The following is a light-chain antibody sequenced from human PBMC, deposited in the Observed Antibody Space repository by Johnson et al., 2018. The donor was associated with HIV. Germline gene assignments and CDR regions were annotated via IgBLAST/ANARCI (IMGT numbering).Light chain of an antibody. J-gene: IGLJ1*01. CDR3: GTWDSSLSAGI. V-gene: IGLV1-51*02. CDR2: EDN. CDR1: TSNIESYF. Sequence: QSVLTQPPSVSAAPGQKVTISCSGSTSNIESYFVSWYQQLTGAAPTLLIYEDNKRPSGIPDRFSGSKSGTSATLGITGLQTGDEADYYCGTWDSSLSAGIFGTGTKVTVL.